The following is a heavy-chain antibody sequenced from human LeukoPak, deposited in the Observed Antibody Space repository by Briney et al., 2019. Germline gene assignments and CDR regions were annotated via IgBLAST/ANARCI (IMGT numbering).Heavy chain of an antibody. J-gene: IGHJ6*02. V-gene: IGHV1-69*04. Sequence: ASVKVSCKASGGTFSSYAISWVRQAPGQGLEWMGRIIPIFGIANYAQKFQGRVTITEDKSTSTAYMELSSLRSEDTAVYYCASVAHQNYYYYGMDVWGQGTTVTVSS. CDR3: ASVAHQNYYYYGMDV. CDR1: GGTFSSYA. CDR2: IIPIFGIA. D-gene: IGHD6-19*01.